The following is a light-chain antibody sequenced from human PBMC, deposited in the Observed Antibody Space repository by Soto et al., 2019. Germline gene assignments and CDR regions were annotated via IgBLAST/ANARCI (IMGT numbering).Light chain of an antibody. CDR1: SSNIGAGYD. CDR2: GNT. Sequence: QSVLTQTPSVSGAPGQRVAISCTGSSSNIGAGYDVHWYQQLPGTAPKLLIYGNTNRPSGVPDRFSGSKSGTSSSLAITDLQAEDEADYYCQSYDSSLIGSVFGGGTQLTVL. J-gene: IGLJ2*01. CDR3: QSYDSSLIGSV. V-gene: IGLV1-40*01.